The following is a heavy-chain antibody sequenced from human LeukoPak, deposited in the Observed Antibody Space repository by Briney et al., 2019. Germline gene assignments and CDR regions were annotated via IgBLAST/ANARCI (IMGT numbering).Heavy chain of an antibody. J-gene: IGHJ4*02. Sequence: GGSLRLSCAASGFTFINCAMNWVRQAPGKGLEWVAVISNDGSNKDYADSVKGRFAISRDNSKNTMYVQMDSLRAEDTAVYYCAKDVSSGYYGDYFDYWGQGTLVTVSS. V-gene: IGHV3-30*18. CDR2: ISNDGSNK. D-gene: IGHD3-22*01. CDR3: AKDVSSGYYGDYFDY. CDR1: GFTFINCA.